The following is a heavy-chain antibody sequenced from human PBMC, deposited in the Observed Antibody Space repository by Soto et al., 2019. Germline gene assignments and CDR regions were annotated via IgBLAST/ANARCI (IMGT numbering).Heavy chain of an antibody. CDR2: IYYSGST. Sequence: QVQLQESGPGLVKPSQTLSLTCTVSGGSISSSGYNWSWIRQHPGKGLEWIGYIYYSGSTYYNPSLKSRLTXSXXXSXXQFSLKLSSVTAADTAVYFCARYGSGSYYPTTFDSWGQGTLVTVSS. D-gene: IGHD3-10*01. J-gene: IGHJ4*02. V-gene: IGHV4-31*03. CDR3: ARYGSGSYYPTTFDS. CDR1: GGSISSSGYN.